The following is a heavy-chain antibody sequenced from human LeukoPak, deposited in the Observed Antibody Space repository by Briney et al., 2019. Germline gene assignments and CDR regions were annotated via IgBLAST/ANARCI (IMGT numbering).Heavy chain of an antibody. CDR1: GYTFTTYG. Sequence: ASVNVSCKSSGYTFTTYGISWVRQAPGQGLEWMGWISHYNGNTNCAPKLQGRVTMTTDTATSTAYMELTSLTSDDTAVYYCARDRQCGYWGQGTLVTVSS. J-gene: IGHJ4*02. V-gene: IGHV1-18*01. CDR3: ARDRQCGY. CDR2: ISHYNGNT. D-gene: IGHD2-21*01.